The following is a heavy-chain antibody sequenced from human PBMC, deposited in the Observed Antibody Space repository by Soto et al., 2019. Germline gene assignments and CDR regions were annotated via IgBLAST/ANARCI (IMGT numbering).Heavy chain of an antibody. D-gene: IGHD3-3*01. J-gene: IGHJ6*02. V-gene: IGHV3-33*03. CDR2: ISYDGTAK. CDR3: AKDEGRFLRNYFNYGIDV. Sequence: GGSLRLSSAASGFDFSDHGMHWVRQAPGEGLEWVTVISYDGTAKYYKESVKGRFTTSRDNSKKTLYLQIDSLRVEDTAVYYCAKDEGRFLRNYFNYGIDVWGLGTTVTVSS. CDR1: GFDFSDHG.